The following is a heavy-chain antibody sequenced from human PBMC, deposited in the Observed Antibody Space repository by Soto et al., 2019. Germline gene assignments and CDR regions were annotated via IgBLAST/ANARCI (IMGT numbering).Heavy chain of an antibody. CDR1: GYTFTSYD. D-gene: IGHD6-19*01. Sequence: ASVKVSCKASGYTFTSYDINWVRQATGQGLEWMGWMNPNSGNTGYAQKFQGRVTMTRNTSISTAYMELNSLRAEDTAVYYCARDHINGWKFDYWGRGTLVTVSS. CDR3: ARDHINGWKFDY. CDR2: MNPNSGNT. J-gene: IGHJ4*02. V-gene: IGHV1-8*01.